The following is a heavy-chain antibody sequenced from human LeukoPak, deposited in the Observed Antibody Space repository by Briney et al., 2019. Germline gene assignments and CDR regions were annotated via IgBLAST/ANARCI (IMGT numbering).Heavy chain of an antibody. J-gene: IGHJ4*02. D-gene: IGHD2-15*01. CDR3: AFICTSGSCYSVDY. CDR2: IYYSGST. CDR1: GASLSSSSNY. Sequence: SETLSLTCSVSGASLSSSSNYWGWIRQPPGKGLEWIGSIYYSGSTYYNPSLRSRVTISVDTSKNQFSLKLTSVTAADTAVYYCAFICTSGSCYSVDYWGQGTLVTVPS. V-gene: IGHV4-39*01.